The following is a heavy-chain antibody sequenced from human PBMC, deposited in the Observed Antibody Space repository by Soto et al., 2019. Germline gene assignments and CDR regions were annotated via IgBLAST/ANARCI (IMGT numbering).Heavy chain of an antibody. Sequence: GASVQVSCKASGYTFTSYGIHWVRQAPGQRLEWMGWINAANGDTKYSSKFQGRVTITRDTSASTAYMELSSLRSEDTAVYYCVRRHVSATGIDWFDPWGQGTLVTVSS. V-gene: IGHV1-3*01. D-gene: IGHD6-13*01. CDR3: VRRHVSATGIDWFDP. CDR2: INAANGDT. CDR1: GYTFTSYG. J-gene: IGHJ5*02.